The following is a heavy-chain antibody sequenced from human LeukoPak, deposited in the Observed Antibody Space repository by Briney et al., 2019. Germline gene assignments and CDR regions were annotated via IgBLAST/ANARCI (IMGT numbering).Heavy chain of an antibody. CDR2: ISGSGGST. CDR3: AKVSQQQLVPAYYYSYSMDV. V-gene: IGHV3-23*01. J-gene: IGHJ6*03. CDR1: GFTFSSYA. D-gene: IGHD6-13*01. Sequence: GGSLRLSCAASGFTFSSYAMSCVRQAPGKGLEWVSAISGSGGSTYYADSVKGRFTISRDNSKNTLYLQMNSLRAEDTAVYYCAKVSQQQLVPAYYYSYSMDVWGQGTTVTVSS.